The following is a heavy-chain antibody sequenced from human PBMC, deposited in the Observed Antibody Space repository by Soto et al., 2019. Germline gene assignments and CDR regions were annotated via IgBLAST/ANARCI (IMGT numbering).Heavy chain of an antibody. Sequence: QLQLVQSGAEVKKHGSSVKVSCKASGGSLNSFALSWMRQAPGQGLEWMGGIITVFGTTKYAERFQGRVTMTVDESTSTADLQLSSLRSEDTAVYYCAQDKGAMFGVVNDAFDIWGQGTLVTVS. CDR1: GGSLNSFA. CDR3: AQDKGAMFGVVNDAFDI. V-gene: IGHV1-69*01. D-gene: IGHD3-3*01. J-gene: IGHJ3*02. CDR2: IITVFGTT.